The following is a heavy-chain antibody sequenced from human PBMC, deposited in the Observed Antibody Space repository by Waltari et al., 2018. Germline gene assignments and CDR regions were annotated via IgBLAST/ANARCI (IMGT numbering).Heavy chain of an antibody. CDR2: MNPNSGGT. V-gene: IGHV1-2*02. CDR1: GYTLLDHY. CDR3: ARDGGFDF. D-gene: IGHD2-15*01. Sequence: QVQLVQSGTEGKKPGASVRVSCKASGYTLLDHYIHWGRQAPGQGLEWMGWMNPNSGGTNYAQKFQGRVTMTRDTSTSTAYMELTRMTSDDTAIYYCARDGGFDFWGQGSLVTVSS. J-gene: IGHJ4*02.